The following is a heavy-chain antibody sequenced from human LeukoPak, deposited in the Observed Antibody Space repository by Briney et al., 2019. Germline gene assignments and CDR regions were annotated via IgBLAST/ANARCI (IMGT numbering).Heavy chain of an antibody. J-gene: IGHJ4*02. V-gene: IGHV3-9*01. D-gene: IGHD3-10*01. Sequence: QTGGSLRLSCAASGFTFDDYAMHWVRQAPGKGLEWVSGISWNSGSIGYADSVKGRFTISRDNAKNTLYLQMNSLRADDTALYYCVRGGNTYYGLDYWGQGALVTVSS. CDR3: VRGGNTYYGLDY. CDR2: ISWNSGSI. CDR1: GFTFDDYA.